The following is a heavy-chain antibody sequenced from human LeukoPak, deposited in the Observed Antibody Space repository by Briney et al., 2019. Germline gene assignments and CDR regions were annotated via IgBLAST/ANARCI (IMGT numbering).Heavy chain of an antibody. CDR3: ASNKAAAGYYYYYYMDV. V-gene: IGHV4-59*01. CDR1: GGSISSYY. D-gene: IGHD6-13*01. J-gene: IGHJ6*03. CDR2: IYYSGST. Sequence: SETLSLTCTVSGGSISSYYWSWIRQPPGKGLEWIGYIYYSGSTNYNPSLKSRVTISVDTSKNQFSLKLSSVTAADTAVYYCASNKAAAGYYYYYYMDVWGKGTTVTVSS.